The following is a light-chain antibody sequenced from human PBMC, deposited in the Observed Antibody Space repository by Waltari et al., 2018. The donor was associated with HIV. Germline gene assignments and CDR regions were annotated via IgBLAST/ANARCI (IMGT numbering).Light chain of an antibody. CDR3: QQRNHWPLT. J-gene: IGKJ3*01. CDR1: QSVSSF. Sequence: VLTQSPATLSLSPGERATLSCRASQSVSSFLALYQQKPGQAPRLLIYAASNRATGIPARFSGSGSGTDFTLTISSLEPEDFALYFCQQRNHWPLTFGPGTRVDIK. V-gene: IGKV3-11*01. CDR2: AAS.